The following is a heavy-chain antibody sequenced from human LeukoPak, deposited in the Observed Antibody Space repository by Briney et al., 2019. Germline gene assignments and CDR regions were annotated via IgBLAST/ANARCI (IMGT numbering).Heavy chain of an antibody. CDR1: GGSINSGNYY. V-gene: IGHV4-61*02. CDR2: YFITGNT. Sequence: SETLSLTCTVSGGSINSGNYYWGWIRQPAGKGLQWIGRYFITGNTDYNPSLRGRVTISVDTSKNQVYLKLISVTAADTAVYYCVRGGSGSYGSYATFDYWGPGTQVTVSS. D-gene: IGHD3-10*01. CDR3: VRGGSGSYGSYATFDY. J-gene: IGHJ4*02.